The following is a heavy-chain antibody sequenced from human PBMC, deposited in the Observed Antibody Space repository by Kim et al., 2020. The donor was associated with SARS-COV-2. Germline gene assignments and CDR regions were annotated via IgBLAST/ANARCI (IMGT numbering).Heavy chain of an antibody. CDR2: IYTSGRT. D-gene: IGHD3-16*01. J-gene: IGHJ1*01. CDR1: GDSLSSDY. CDR3: ASAFGH. V-gene: IGHV4-4*07. Sequence: SETLSLTCTVSGDSLSSDYWSWNRQPAGKGLEWIGRIYTSGRTNYNPSLQSRVTMSVDMSKNQFSLQLRSVTAADTPVYYCASAFGHWCQGTLVPLSS.